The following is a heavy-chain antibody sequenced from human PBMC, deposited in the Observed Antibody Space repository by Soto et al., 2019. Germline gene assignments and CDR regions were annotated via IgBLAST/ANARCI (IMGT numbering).Heavy chain of an antibody. V-gene: IGHV4-39*01. CDR3: ARLNGYCISTNCRGYYGMDV. D-gene: IGHD2-2*03. CDR1: GGSISSYY. CDR2: IYSSENT. J-gene: IGHJ6*02. Sequence: SETLSLTCTVSGGSISSYYWSWIRQSPGKGLEWIGTIYSSENTYYNPSLLSRVTISVDTSKNEFSLRLSSVTAADTAVYYCARLNGYCISTNCRGYYGMDVWGQGTTVTVSS.